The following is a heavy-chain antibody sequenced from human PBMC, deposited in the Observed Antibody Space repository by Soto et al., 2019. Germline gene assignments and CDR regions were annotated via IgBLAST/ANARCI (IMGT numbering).Heavy chain of an antibody. V-gene: IGHV3-23*01. CDR1: GFTFSSYA. Sequence: GGSLRLSCAASGFTFSSYAMSWVRQAPGKGLDWVSGISGSGGSTYYADSVKGRFTISRDNSKNTLYLQMNSLRAEDTALYYCAKPKLERRLNFDYWGQGTLVTVSS. CDR2: ISGSGGST. J-gene: IGHJ4*02. CDR3: AKPKLERRLNFDY. D-gene: IGHD1-1*01.